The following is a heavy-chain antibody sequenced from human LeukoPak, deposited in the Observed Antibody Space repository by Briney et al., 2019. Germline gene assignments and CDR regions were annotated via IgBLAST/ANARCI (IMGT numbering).Heavy chain of an antibody. J-gene: IGHJ4*02. CDR2: INHSGST. D-gene: IGHD6-13*01. CDR1: GGSFSGYY. CDR3: ARGLSSWDPYYFDY. V-gene: IGHV4-34*01. Sequence: SETLSLTCAVYGGSFSGYYWSWIRQPPGKGLEWIGEINHSGSTNYNPSLKSRVTISVDTSKNQFSLKLSSVTAADTAVYYCARGLSSWDPYYFDYWGQGTLVTVSS.